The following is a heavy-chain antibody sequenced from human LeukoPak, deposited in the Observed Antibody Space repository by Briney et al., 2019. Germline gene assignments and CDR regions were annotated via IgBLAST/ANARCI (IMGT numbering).Heavy chain of an antibody. J-gene: IGHJ4*02. Sequence: SETLSLTCTVSGGSISSSSYYWGWIRQPPGKGLEWIGSIYYSGSTYYNPSLKSRVTISVDTSKNQFSLKLSSVTAADTAVYYCARGRGRWLQLNPYFDYWGQGTLVTVSS. CDR3: ARGRGRWLQLNPYFDY. V-gene: IGHV4-39*07. CDR1: GGSISSSSYY. CDR2: IYYSGST. D-gene: IGHD5-24*01.